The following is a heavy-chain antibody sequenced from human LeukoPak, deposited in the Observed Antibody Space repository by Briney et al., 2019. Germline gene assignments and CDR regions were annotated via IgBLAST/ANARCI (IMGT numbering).Heavy chain of an antibody. Sequence: GGSVRLSCAASGFTFSSYWMSWVRQAPGKGLEWVSSISSSSSYIYYADSVKGRFTISRDNAKNSLYLQMNSLRAEDTAVYYCARDSIAVAGRQDYWGQGTLVTVSS. V-gene: IGHV3-21*01. CDR1: GFTFSSYW. CDR2: ISSSSSYI. J-gene: IGHJ4*02. CDR3: ARDSIAVAGRQDY. D-gene: IGHD6-19*01.